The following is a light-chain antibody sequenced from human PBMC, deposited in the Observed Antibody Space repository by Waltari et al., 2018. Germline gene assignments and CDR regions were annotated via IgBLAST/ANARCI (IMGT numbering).Light chain of an antibody. CDR1: QSVSSY. CDR2: DAS. Sequence: EIVLTQSPATLSLSPGERATLSCRASQSVSSYLAWYQQKPGQAPRLLIFDASNRATGIPAMFSGSGSGTDFTLTISSLEPEDFAVYYCQQRGSWPLTFGGGTKVEIK. J-gene: IGKJ4*01. V-gene: IGKV3-11*01. CDR3: QQRGSWPLT.